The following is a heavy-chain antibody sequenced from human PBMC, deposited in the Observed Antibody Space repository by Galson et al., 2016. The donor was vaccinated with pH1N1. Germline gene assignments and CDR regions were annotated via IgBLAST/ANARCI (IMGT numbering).Heavy chain of an antibody. V-gene: IGHV4-61*02. J-gene: IGHJ4*02. CDR1: GDSINSGTYY. CDR3: ARAFGAATSDY. CDR2: MYTSGTT. Sequence: TLSLTCTVSGDSINSGTYYWSWIRQPAGKGLEWIGRMYTSGTTNYNPSLKSRVTISVDTSTNRFSLNLTSVTAADTAVYYCARAFGAATSDYWGQGTLVTVSS. D-gene: IGHD2-15*01.